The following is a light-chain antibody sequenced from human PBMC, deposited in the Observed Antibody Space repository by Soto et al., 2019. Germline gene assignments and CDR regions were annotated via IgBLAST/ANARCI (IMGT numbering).Light chain of an antibody. Sequence: QSVLTQPASVSGSPGQSITISCTGTSSDVGGYNYVYWYQQHPGKAPKLMIYDVSNRPSGVSNLFSGSKSGNTASLTISGLQAEDEADYYCSSYTSSSLYVFGTGTKVTVL. CDR3: SSYTSSSLYV. V-gene: IGLV2-14*01. CDR2: DVS. CDR1: SSDVGGYNY. J-gene: IGLJ1*01.